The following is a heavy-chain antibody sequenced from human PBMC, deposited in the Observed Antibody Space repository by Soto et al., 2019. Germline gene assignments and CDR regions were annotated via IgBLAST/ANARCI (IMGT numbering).Heavy chain of an antibody. CDR3: TRDGDFYGFDV. V-gene: IGHV3-49*04. Sequence: EVQLVESGGGFVQPGRSLRLSCTFSGFTSDDFALTWVRQAPGKGLEWLGLVRSKTYDGAAEYAASVKGRCTISRDESTSTAFLQMNRLKTEDTAVYYCTRDGDFYGFDVWGQGTTVTVSS. CDR2: VRSKTYDGAA. CDR1: GFTSDDFA. J-gene: IGHJ6*02. D-gene: IGHD3-3*01.